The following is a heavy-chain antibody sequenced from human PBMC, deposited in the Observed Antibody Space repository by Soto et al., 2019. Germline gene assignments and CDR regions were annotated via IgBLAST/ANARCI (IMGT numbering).Heavy chain of an antibody. CDR1: GYTFSSYY. D-gene: IGHD3-3*01. J-gene: IGHJ3*01. V-gene: IGHV1-46*01. Sequence: GASVKVSCKASGYTFSSYYVHWARQAPGQGLEWMGMINPSGGITSYAQKFQGRVTMTRDTSTNTVYIELSNLKSEDTAVYYCARDLDYTNPVRAFDVWGQGTMVTVSS. CDR3: ARDLDYTNPVRAFDV. CDR2: INPSGGIT.